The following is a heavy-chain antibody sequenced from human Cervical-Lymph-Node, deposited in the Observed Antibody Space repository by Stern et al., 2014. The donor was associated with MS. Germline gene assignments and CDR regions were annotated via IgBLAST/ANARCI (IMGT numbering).Heavy chain of an antibody. CDR1: GFSVATAGVG. Sequence: QVTLRESGPTLVKPTQTVTLTCTLSGFSVATAGVGVGWIRQPPGKALEWLAVTYLDDDKLYSPSLKNRLTIIKDTSKNQVVLTMTNVDPVDTATYYCAHSRVKYCRGGTCYSSLFDYWGQGTLVTVSS. J-gene: IGHJ4*02. CDR3: AHSRVKYCRGGTCYSSLFDY. CDR2: TYLDDDK. D-gene: IGHD2-15*01. V-gene: IGHV2-5*02.